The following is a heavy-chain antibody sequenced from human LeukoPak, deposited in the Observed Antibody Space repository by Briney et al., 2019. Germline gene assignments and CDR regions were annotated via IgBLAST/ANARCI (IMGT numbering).Heavy chain of an antibody. CDR3: ASIAVAGLYFDY. V-gene: IGHV3-21*01. Sequence: PGGSLRLSCAASGFTFSSYSMNWVRQVPGKGLEWVSSISSSSSYIYYADSVKGRFTISRDNAKNSLYLQMNSLRAEDTAVYYCASIAVAGLYFDYWGQGTLVTVSS. J-gene: IGHJ4*02. D-gene: IGHD6-19*01. CDR2: ISSSSSYI. CDR1: GFTFSSYS.